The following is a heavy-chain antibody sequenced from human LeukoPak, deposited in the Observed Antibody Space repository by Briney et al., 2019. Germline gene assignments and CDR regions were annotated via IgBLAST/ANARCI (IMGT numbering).Heavy chain of an antibody. J-gene: IGHJ4*02. Sequence: GGSLRLSCAASGFTFDDYAMHWVRQAPGKGLEWVSGISWNSGSIGYADSVKGRFTISRDNAKNSLYPQMNSLRAEDTALYYCAKDKEIVVVTGSLDYWGQGTLVTVSS. CDR1: GFTFDDYA. CDR3: AKDKEIVVVTGSLDY. D-gene: IGHD2-21*02. CDR2: ISWNSGSI. V-gene: IGHV3-9*01.